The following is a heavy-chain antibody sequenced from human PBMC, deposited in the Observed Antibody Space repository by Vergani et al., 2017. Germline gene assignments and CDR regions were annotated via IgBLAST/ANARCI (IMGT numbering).Heavy chain of an antibody. CDR1: GGSISSYY. D-gene: IGHD6-19*01. CDR2: IYYSVRT. Sequence: QVQLQESGPGLVKPSETLSLTCTVSGGSISSYYWSWIRQPPGKGLEWIGYIYYSVRTNYNPSLKSRVTISVDTSKNQFSLKLSSVTAADTAVYYCARDSYSSGWYASFDYWGQGTLVTVSS. CDR3: ARDSYSSGWYASFDY. V-gene: IGHV4-59*01. J-gene: IGHJ4*02.